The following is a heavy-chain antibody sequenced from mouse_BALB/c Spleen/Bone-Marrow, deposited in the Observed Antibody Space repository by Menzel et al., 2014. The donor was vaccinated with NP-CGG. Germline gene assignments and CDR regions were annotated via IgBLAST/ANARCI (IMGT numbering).Heavy chain of an antibody. CDR1: GYTFTDYN. Sequence: VQLQQSGPELVKPGASVRISCKASGYTFTDYNMDWVKPSHGKRLEWIGDINPNNGGTIYNQKFKGKATLTVDKSSSAAYMELRSLTSEDTAVYYCARAGYYTFFAYWDQGTLVTVST. CDR2: INPNNGGT. CDR3: ARAGYYTFFAY. D-gene: IGHD2-3*01. V-gene: IGHV1-18*01. J-gene: IGHJ3*01.